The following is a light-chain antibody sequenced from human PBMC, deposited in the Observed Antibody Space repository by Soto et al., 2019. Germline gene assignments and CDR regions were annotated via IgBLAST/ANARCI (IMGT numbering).Light chain of an antibody. Sequence: EIVLTQSPGTLSVSPGERATVSCRASQTVSSGFLAWYQQKVGQAPRLLIYGASSRATGIPARFTGSGSGTEFTLTISSLQSEDFAVYYCQQYNNWPPITFGQGTRLEIK. J-gene: IGKJ5*01. CDR1: QTVSSG. CDR3: QQYNNWPPIT. V-gene: IGKV3D-15*01. CDR2: GAS.